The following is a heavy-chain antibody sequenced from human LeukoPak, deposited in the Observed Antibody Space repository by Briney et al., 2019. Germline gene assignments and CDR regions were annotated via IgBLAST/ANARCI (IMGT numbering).Heavy chain of an antibody. D-gene: IGHD3-16*02. CDR1: GGSISSYY. CDR3: AREIIGFGGVIVVYFGY. CDR2: IYTSGST. J-gene: IGHJ4*02. Sequence: SETLSLTCTVSGGSISSYYWSWIRQPAGKGLELIGRIYTSGSTNYNPSLKSRVTMLVDTSKNQFSLKLSSVTAADTAVYYCAREIIGFGGVIVVYFGYWGQGTLVTVSS. V-gene: IGHV4-4*07.